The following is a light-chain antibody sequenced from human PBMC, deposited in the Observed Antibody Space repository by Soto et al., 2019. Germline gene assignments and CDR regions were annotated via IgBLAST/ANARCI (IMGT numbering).Light chain of an antibody. J-gene: IGKJ1*01. CDR1: QGITYY. CDR3: QQYTSYSRA. Sequence: DIQMTQSPSSLSASVGDRVTITCRASQGITYYLAWYQQKPGKVPKLLIYAASTLQSGVPSRFSGGGSGTDFTLTISGLQPDDFTTYYCQQYTSYSRAFGQGTKVDIK. CDR2: AAS. V-gene: IGKV1-27*01.